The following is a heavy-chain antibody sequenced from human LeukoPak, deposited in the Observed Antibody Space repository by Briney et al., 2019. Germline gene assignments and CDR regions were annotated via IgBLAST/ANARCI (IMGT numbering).Heavy chain of an antibody. J-gene: IGHJ6*04. V-gene: IGHV3-23*01. CDR2: ISGSGGST. CDR1: GFTFSSYA. Sequence: GGSLRLSCAASGFTFSSYAMSWVRQAPGKGLEWASAISGSGGSTYYADSVKGRFTISRDNSKNTLYLQMNSLRAEDTAVYYCAKALGPRRVPAAMDVWGKGTTVTVSS. CDR3: AKALGPRRVPAAMDV. D-gene: IGHD2-2*01.